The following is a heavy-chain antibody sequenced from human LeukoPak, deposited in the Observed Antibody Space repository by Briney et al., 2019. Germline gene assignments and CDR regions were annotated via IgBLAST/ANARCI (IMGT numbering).Heavy chain of an antibody. CDR1: AFIFSGHW. V-gene: IGHV3-7*03. Sequence: GGSLRLSCEGSAFIFSGHWMNWVRQTPGKGLEWVASIKEDGSERQYVDSVKGRFSISRDNTKGSLFLQLNSLRAEDTAVYYCARVRLLGNGMGVWGQGTTVTVSS. CDR2: IKEDGSER. D-gene: IGHD2-15*01. J-gene: IGHJ6*02. CDR3: ARVRLLGNGMGV.